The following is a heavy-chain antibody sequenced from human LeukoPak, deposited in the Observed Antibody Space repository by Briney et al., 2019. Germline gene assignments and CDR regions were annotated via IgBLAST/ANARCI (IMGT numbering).Heavy chain of an antibody. V-gene: IGHV5-51*01. Sequence: GESLKISCKGSGYSFTSYWIGWVRQMSGKGLEWMGIIYPGDSDTRYSPSFQGQVTISADKSISTAYLQWSSLKASDTAMYYCARHSSMVRGVIIKIDYWGQGTLVTVSS. D-gene: IGHD3-10*01. J-gene: IGHJ4*02. CDR2: IYPGDSDT. CDR3: ARHSSMVRGVIIKIDY. CDR1: GYSFTSYW.